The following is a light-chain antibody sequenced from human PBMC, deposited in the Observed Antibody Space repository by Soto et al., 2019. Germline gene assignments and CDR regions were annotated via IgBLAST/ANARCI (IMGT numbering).Light chain of an antibody. V-gene: IGKV1-39*01. CDR3: QQSYSRPRT. CDR2: DAS. CDR1: QSISSY. J-gene: IGKJ1*01. Sequence: DIEITESPSSLSSPLRDRVNITRRASQSISSYLNWYQQKPGKAPKLLIYDASNLETGVPSRFSGSGSGTDFTVTISSLQPEDFATYFCQQSYSRPRTFGQGTKVDIK.